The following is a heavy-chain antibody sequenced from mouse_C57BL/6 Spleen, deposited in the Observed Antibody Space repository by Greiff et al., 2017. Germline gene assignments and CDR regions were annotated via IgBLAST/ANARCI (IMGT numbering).Heavy chain of an antibody. D-gene: IGHD4-1*01. CDR3: TREGGTGGYAMDY. J-gene: IGHJ4*01. Sequence: VQLQQSGAELVRPGASVTLSCKASGYTFTDYEMHWVKQTPVHGLEWIGAIDPETGGTAYKQKFKGKAILTADKSSSTAYMELRSLTSEDSAVYYCTREGGTGGYAMDYWGQGTSVTVSS. CDR1: GYTFTDYE. V-gene: IGHV1-15*01. CDR2: IDPETGGT.